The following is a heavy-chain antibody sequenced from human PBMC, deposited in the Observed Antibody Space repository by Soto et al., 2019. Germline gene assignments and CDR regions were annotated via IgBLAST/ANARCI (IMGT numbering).Heavy chain of an antibody. V-gene: IGHV3-23*01. D-gene: IGHD2-2*02. J-gene: IGHJ4*02. CDR1: GFTFGSYA. CDR3: AKDLPSLGYCSSTSCYRASSGWYYFDY. Sequence: GGSLRLSCAASGFTFGSYAMSWVRQAPGKGLEWVSAISGSGGSTYYADSVKGRFTISRDNSKNTLYLQMNSLRAEDTAVYYCAKDLPSLGYCSSTSCYRASSGWYYFDYWGQGTLVTVSS. CDR2: ISGSGGST.